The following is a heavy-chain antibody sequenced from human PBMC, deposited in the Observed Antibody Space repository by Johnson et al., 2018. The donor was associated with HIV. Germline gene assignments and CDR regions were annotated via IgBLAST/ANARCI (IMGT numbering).Heavy chain of an antibody. Sequence: VQLVESGGGLVQPGGSLRLSCATSGFTFSSYWMSWVRQAPGKGLEWVANIKQDGSEKYYVDSVKGRFTISRDNAKNSLYLQMNSLRAEDTAVYHCARDGGATVPGAFDIWGQGTMVTVSS. CDR2: IKQDGSEK. J-gene: IGHJ3*02. CDR3: ARDGGATVPGAFDI. CDR1: GFTFSSYW. D-gene: IGHD3-16*02. V-gene: IGHV3-7*03.